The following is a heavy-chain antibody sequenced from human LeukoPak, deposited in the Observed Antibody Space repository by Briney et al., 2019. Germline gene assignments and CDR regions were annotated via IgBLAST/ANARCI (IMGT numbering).Heavy chain of an antibody. Sequence: SVKVSCKASGGTFSSYAISWVRQAPGQGREWMGRMIPIFGTANYAQKFQGRVTITTDESTSTAYMEQSSLRSEDTAVYYCARARKRYSSSWYFDYWGQGTLVTVSS. J-gene: IGHJ4*02. CDR1: GGTFSSYA. CDR3: ARARKRYSSSWYFDY. CDR2: MIPIFGTA. D-gene: IGHD6-13*01. V-gene: IGHV1-69*05.